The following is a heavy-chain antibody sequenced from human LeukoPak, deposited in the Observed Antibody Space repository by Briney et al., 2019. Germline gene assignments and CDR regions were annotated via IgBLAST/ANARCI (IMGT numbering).Heavy chain of an antibody. V-gene: IGHV3-23*01. CDR2: IRGSGDGYGT. CDR1: GFTFNIYY. J-gene: IGHJ4*02. CDR3: AKVGHCPTTICF. D-gene: IGHD2-2*01. Sequence: PGGSLTLSCAASGFTFNIYYMSWVRQAPGEGLEWVSAIRGSGDGYGTYYADSVKGRFTISRDNSKNTLYLQMKSPRAEDTAVYYCAKVGHCPTTICFWGQGTLVTVSS.